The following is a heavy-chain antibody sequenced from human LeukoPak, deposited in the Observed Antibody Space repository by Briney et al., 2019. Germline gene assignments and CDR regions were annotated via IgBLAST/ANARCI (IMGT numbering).Heavy chain of an antibody. Sequence: PGGSLRLSCAPSGFSFSSYAMHWVRQAPGKGLEWVAVISYDGNNKYYADSVKGRFTISRDNSKSTLFLQMNSLRAEDTAMYYCARDIVVAAATPGFYYYGMDVWGQGTTVTVSS. V-gene: IGHV3-30-3*01. CDR3: ARDIVVAAATPGFYYYGMDV. CDR2: ISYDGNNK. D-gene: IGHD2-15*01. J-gene: IGHJ6*02. CDR1: GFSFSSYA.